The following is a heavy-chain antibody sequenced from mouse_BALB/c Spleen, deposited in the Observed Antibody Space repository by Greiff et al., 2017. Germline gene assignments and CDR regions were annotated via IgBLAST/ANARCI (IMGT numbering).Heavy chain of an antibody. CDR2: ISSGGSYT. J-gene: IGHJ3*01. V-gene: IGHV5-9-1*01. CDR3: ARKDYYDYAWFAY. D-gene: IGHD2-4*01. Sequence: EGMLVESGGGLVKPGGSLKLSCAASGFTFSSYAMSWVRQTPEKRLEWVATISSGGSYTYYPDSVKGRFTISRDNAKNTLYLQMSSLRSEDTAMYYCARKDYYDYAWFAYWGQGTLVTVSA. CDR1: GFTFSSYA.